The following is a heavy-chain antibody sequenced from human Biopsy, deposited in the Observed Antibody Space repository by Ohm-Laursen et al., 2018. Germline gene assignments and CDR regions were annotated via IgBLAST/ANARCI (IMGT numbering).Heavy chain of an antibody. J-gene: IGHJ2*01. Sequence: TLSLTWSVSGASVKTSGYFWAWIRQRQGKGLEWIGYISYNERTHYNPSLTSRLAISFDTSNNRISLQLRSVSVADTAVYYCVREPKTGTAEAWYFDLWGRGSPATVPS. D-gene: IGHD3-9*01. CDR1: GASVKTSGYF. CDR2: ISYNERT. CDR3: VREPKTGTAEAWYFDL. V-gene: IGHV4-31*02.